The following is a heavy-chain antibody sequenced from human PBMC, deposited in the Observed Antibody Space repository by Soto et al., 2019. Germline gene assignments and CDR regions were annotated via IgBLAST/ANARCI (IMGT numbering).Heavy chain of an antibody. CDR3: ARGSCSSTSCYKEYYFDL. D-gene: IGHD2-2*02. J-gene: IGHJ4*02. Sequence: SSVKFSCKASGGTFSGYAISWVRQAPGQGLEWMGEIIPMFGTSNYAQKFQGRVTITADESTSTAYMELSSLGSEDTAVYYCARGSCSSTSCYKEYYFDLWGQGTLVTVSS. CDR2: IIPMFGTS. CDR1: GGTFSGYA. V-gene: IGHV1-69*13.